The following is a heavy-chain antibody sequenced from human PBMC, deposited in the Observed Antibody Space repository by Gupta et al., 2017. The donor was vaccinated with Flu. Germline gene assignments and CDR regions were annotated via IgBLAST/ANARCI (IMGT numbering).Heavy chain of an antibody. J-gene: IGHJ5*02. V-gene: IGHV1-46*01. CDR3: ARDESKPSSSDTAWFDP. CDR1: GYTFTSYY. D-gene: IGHD6-6*01. Sequence: QVQLVQSGAEVKKPGASVKVSCKASGYTFTSYYMHWVRQAPGQGLEWMGIINPSGGSTSYAQKFQGRVTMTRDTSTSTVYMELSSLRSEDTAVYYCARDESKPSSSDTAWFDPWGQGTLVTVSS. CDR2: INPSGGST.